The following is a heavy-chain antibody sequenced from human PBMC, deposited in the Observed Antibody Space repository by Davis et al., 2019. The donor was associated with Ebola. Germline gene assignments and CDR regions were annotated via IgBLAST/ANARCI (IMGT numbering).Heavy chain of an antibody. D-gene: IGHD3-3*01. CDR2: INWNGGST. J-gene: IGHJ4*02. Sequence: GESLKISCTASGFTFDDYAMTWVRQAPGKGLEWVSGINWNGGSTGYADSVKGRFTISRDNAKNTLYLQMNDLRAEDTAVYYCAREGRVFGCDYWGQGVLVSVSS. CDR1: GFTFDDYA. CDR3: AREGRVFGCDY. V-gene: IGHV3-20*04.